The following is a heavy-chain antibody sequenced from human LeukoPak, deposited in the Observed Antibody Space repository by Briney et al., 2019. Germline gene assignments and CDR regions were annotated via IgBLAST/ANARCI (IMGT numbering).Heavy chain of an antibody. CDR1: GFTFSSYA. CDR2: ISSNGGST. Sequence: PGGSLRLSCSASGFTFSSYAMHWVRQAPGKGLEYVSAISSNGGSTYYADSVKGRFTISRDSSKNTLYLQMSSLRAEDTAVYYCVKVSGSFYGHFDYRGQGTLVTVSS. D-gene: IGHD1-26*01. CDR3: VKVSGSFYGHFDY. V-gene: IGHV3-64D*09. J-gene: IGHJ4*02.